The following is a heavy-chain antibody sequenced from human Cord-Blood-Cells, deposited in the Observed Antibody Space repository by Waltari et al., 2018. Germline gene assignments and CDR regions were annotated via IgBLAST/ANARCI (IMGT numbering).Heavy chain of an antibody. J-gene: IGHJ4*02. CDR1: GFTFSSYA. CDR2: MSGSGGRT. CDR3: ATGKPGVPAADY. D-gene: IGHD2-2*01. Sequence: EVQLLESGGGLVQPGGSLRLSCAASGFTFSSYAMSWVRQAPGKGRGVFDAMSGSGGRTYDADSGKGRFTISRDNSKNTLYLQMNSLRAEDTAVYYCATGKPGVPAADYWGQGTLVTVSS. V-gene: IGHV3-23*01.